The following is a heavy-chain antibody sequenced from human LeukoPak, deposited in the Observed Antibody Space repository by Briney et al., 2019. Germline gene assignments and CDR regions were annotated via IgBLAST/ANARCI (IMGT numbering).Heavy chain of an antibody. CDR2: IYSGGST. Sequence: GGSLRLSSAASGFTVSSNYMSWVRQAPGKGLEWVSLIYSGGSTYYADSVQGRFTISRDNSKNTLYLQMNSLRAGDTAVYYCASRDKGYYYGMDVWGQGTTVTVSS. D-gene: IGHD5-24*01. CDR3: ASRDKGYYYGMDV. J-gene: IGHJ6*02. V-gene: IGHV3-66*01. CDR1: GFTVSSNY.